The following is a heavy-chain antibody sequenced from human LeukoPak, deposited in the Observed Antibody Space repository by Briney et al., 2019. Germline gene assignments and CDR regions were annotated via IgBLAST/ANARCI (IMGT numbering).Heavy chain of an antibody. Sequence: ASVKVSCKASGGTFSSYAISWVRQVPGQGLEWMGRIIPIFGTANYAQKFQGRVTITTDESTSTAYMELSSLRSEDTAVYYCARVADTAMEYYFDYWGQGTLVTVSS. CDR1: GGTFSSYA. V-gene: IGHV1-69*05. CDR2: IIPIFGTA. D-gene: IGHD5-18*01. J-gene: IGHJ4*02. CDR3: ARVADTAMEYYFDY.